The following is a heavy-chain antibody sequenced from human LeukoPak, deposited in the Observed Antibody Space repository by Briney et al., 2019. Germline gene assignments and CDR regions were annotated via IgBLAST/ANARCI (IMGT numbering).Heavy chain of an antibody. J-gene: IGHJ4*02. CDR2: ISYSGNT. D-gene: IGHD3-3*01. V-gene: IGHV4-59*01. CDR3: ARKEWVPYYFDY. CDR1: GDSISNYY. Sequence: SETLSLTCTVSGDSISNYYWSWIRQPPGKGLEWIGYISYSGNTNYNPSLKSRVTISVDTSKNQFSLKLSSVTAADTAVYYCARKEWVPYYFDYWGQGTLVTVSS.